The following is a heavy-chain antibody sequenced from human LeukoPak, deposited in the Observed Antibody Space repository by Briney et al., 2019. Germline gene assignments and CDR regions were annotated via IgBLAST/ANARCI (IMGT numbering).Heavy chain of an antibody. Sequence: GGSLRLSCAASGFTFSIYAMSWVRQAPGKGLEWVSAISATDSRPSYAASVRGRFTISRDNAKNTLFLQMSSLRAGDTALYYCAKELYGNPSGYWGQGTRVTVSS. CDR2: ISATDSRP. CDR3: AKELYGNPSGY. CDR1: GFTFSIYA. V-gene: IGHV3-23*01. D-gene: IGHD2-8*01. J-gene: IGHJ4*02.